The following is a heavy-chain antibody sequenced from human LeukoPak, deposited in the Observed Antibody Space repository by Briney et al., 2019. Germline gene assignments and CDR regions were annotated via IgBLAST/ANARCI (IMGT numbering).Heavy chain of an antibody. D-gene: IGHD3-10*01. J-gene: IGHJ4*02. CDR1: GYTFTSYG. CDR2: INPNSGGT. CDR3: ARDHYGYSSGSGFDC. V-gene: IGHV1-2*06. Sequence: ASVKVSCKASGYTFTSYGISWVRQAPGQGLEWMGRINPNSGGTNYAQRFQGRVTMTRDTSISTAYMELSRLRSDDTAVYYCARDHYGYSSGSGFDCWGQGILVTVSS.